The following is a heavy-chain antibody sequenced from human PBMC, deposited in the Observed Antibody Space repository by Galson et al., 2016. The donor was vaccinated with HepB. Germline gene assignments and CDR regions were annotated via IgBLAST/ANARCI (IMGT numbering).Heavy chain of an antibody. CDR2: VSGSAVST. J-gene: IGHJ4*02. CDR1: GFTFNNYA. V-gene: IGHV3-23*01. Sequence: SLRLSCAASGFTFNNYAMTWVRQAPGQGLEWVSLVSGSAVSTYYADSVKGRFTISRDNSKNTVSLQMNSLRAEDTAVYFCARTQGSGSYTLNYWGQGTLVTASS. D-gene: IGHD3-10*01. CDR3: ARTQGSGSYTLNY.